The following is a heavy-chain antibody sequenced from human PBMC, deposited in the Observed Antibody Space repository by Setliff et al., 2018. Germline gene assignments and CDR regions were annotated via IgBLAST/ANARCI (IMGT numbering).Heavy chain of an antibody. CDR1: GYPFTSYG. V-gene: IGHV1-18*01. Sequence: ASVKVSCKASGYPFTSYGFSWVRQAPGQGLEWMGWISGYNGNTNYAQKVQGRVTMATDTSTGTIYMELRSLRADDTAVYYCSRFGLYYEAVYGGGDYYYYGMDVWGQGTTVTAP. J-gene: IGHJ6*02. CDR2: ISGYNGNT. D-gene: IGHD3-16*01. CDR3: SRFGLYYEAVYGGGDYYYYGMDV.